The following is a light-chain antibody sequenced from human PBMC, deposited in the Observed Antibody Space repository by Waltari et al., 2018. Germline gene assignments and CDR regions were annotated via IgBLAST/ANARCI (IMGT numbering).Light chain of an antibody. CDR1: TSDVGGYNY. V-gene: IGLV2-8*01. CDR3: SSYAGSNNLGV. Sequence: QSALTQPPSASGSPGQSVTLSCPGTTSDVGGYNYVSWYQHHPGKAPKLVIYEVTRRPSGVPDRFSGSKSGNTASLTVSGLQAEDEANYYCSSYAGSNNLGVFGGGTKLTVL. CDR2: EVT. J-gene: IGLJ3*02.